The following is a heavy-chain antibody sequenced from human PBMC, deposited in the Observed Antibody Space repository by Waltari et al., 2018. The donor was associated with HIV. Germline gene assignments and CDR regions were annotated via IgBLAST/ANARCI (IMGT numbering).Heavy chain of an antibody. CDR2: IWYDGGKK. CDR1: GFTFSNFA. J-gene: IGHJ4*02. Sequence: QVQLVESGGGVVQPGRSLRLSCAASGFTFSNFAMHWVRPAPGRGVEWVAVIWYDGGKKYYADSVKGRFTISRDNSKNTLYLQMNSLRVEDTAVYYCARGGYYYDISGYYHYWGQGTLVTVSS. CDR3: ARGGYYYDISGYYHY. D-gene: IGHD3-22*01. V-gene: IGHV3-33*01.